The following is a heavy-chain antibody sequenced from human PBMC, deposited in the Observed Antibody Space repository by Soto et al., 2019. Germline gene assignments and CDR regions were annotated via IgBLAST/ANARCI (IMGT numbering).Heavy chain of an antibody. CDR3: ARGPGAYNYFDY. D-gene: IGHD5-18*01. CDR2: IIPFFGTA. CDR1: GGTFSNYA. V-gene: IGHV1-69*01. J-gene: IGHJ4*02. Sequence: QVQLVQSGAEVKKPGSSVKVSCKASGGTFSNYAINWVRQAPGQGLEWMGGIIPFFGTANHAQKFQGRVTITADESTSTAYTELSSLRSEDTAVYYCARGPGAYNYFDYWGQGTLVTVSS.